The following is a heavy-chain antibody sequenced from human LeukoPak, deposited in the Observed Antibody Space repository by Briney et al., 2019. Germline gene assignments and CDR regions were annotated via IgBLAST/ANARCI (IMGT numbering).Heavy chain of an antibody. CDR1: GYTFTDYY. J-gene: IGHJ5*02. V-gene: IGHV1-2*02. CDR2: INPYSGST. D-gene: IGHD3-9*01. Sequence: GASVKVSCKASGYTFTDYYVHWVRQAPGQGLEWMGWINPYSGSTSYAQKFQGRVTMTRDTSISTAYIDLSRLRSDDTAVYYCARDSTERVRYFDGPGGSWGQGTLVTVSS. CDR3: ARDSTERVRYFDGPGGS.